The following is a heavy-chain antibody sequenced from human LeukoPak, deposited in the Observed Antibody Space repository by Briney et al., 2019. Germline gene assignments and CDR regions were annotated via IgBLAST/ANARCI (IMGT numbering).Heavy chain of an antibody. D-gene: IGHD3-10*01. V-gene: IGHV3-74*01. CDR3: ASPSYYYGSGFRMDV. CDR2: INTDGSGT. J-gene: IGHJ6*02. CDR1: GFTFSSYS. Sequence: ETGGSLRLSCAASGFTFSSYSMNWVRQAPGKGLEWVSRINTDGSGTYYADSVKGRFTISRDNSKNTLYLQMNSLRAEDTAVYYCASPSYYYGSGFRMDVWGQGTTVTVSS.